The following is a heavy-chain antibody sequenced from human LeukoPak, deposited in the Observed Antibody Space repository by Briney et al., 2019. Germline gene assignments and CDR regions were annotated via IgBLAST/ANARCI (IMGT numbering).Heavy chain of an antibody. D-gene: IGHD3-16*01. CDR1: GFTLSNHW. CDR3: ARDLQGILGGGTNWFDP. V-gene: IGHV3-7*01. J-gene: IGHJ5*02. CDR2: IKQDGSEK. Sequence: QRGGSLRLSCAASGFTLSNHWMTWVRQAPGKGLEWVARIKQDGSEKHYADSVKGRFTISRDNAKNSLYLQMNSLRAEDTAVYYCARDLQGILGGGTNWFDPWGQGTLVTVSS.